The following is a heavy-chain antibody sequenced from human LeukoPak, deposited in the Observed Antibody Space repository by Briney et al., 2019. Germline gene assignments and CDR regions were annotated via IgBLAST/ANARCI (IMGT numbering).Heavy chain of an antibody. Sequence: ETLSLTCTVSGGSISSSGYYWGWIRQPPGKGLEWIGSMYYSGSTYYNPSLKSRVTISVDTSKNHFSLKLSSVTAADTAVYYLAGGGGDLFDYGGRGTLVTVS. D-gene: IGHD2-21*01. CDR1: GGSISSSGYY. J-gene: IGHJ4*02. CDR3: AGGGGDLFDY. V-gene: IGHV4-39*07. CDR2: MYYSGST.